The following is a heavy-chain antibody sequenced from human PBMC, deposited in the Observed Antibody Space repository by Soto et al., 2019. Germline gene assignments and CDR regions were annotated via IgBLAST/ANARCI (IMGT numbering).Heavy chain of an antibody. CDR3: ARSRNKPPYCSTASCYAYYYYSMDV. CDR2: ISGSGGTT. Sequence: EVQLLDSGGDLVQPGGSLRLSCAASGFTFNNYGMAWVRQAPGKGLEWVSGISGSGGTTYYADSVKGRFTVSRDNPKSTLYLQMSSLRVEDTAVYYCARSRNKPPYCSTASCYAYYYYSMDVWGQGTTVTVSS. D-gene: IGHD2-2*01. J-gene: IGHJ6*02. V-gene: IGHV3-23*01. CDR1: GFTFNNYG.